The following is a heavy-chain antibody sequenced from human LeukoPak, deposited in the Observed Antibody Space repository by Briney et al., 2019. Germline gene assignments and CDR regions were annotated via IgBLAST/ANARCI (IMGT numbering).Heavy chain of an antibody. D-gene: IGHD3-16*02. V-gene: IGHV3-7*01. Sequence: PGGSLRLSCAASGLTFSSYWMSWVRQAPGKGLEWVANIKQDGSEKYYVDSVKGRFTISRDNAKNSLYLQVNSLRAENTAVYYCARHRTASDYWGQGTLVTVSS. CDR2: IKQDGSEK. CDR3: ARHRTASDY. J-gene: IGHJ4*02. CDR1: GLTFSSYW.